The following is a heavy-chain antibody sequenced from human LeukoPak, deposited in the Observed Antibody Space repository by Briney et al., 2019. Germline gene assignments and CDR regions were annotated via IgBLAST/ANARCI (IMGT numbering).Heavy chain of an antibody. Sequence: ASVKVSCKASGYTFTGYFVHWVRQAPGQGLEWMGWIDPNSGGTNCAQKFQGRVTMTRDTSITTVYMEVSSLKSDDTAVYYCARAGGVVDDVRGLDWFDPWGQGTLVTVSA. V-gene: IGHV1-2*02. CDR1: GYTFTGYF. D-gene: IGHD3-22*01. J-gene: IGHJ5*02. CDR2: IDPNSGGT. CDR3: ARAGGVVDDVRGLDWFDP.